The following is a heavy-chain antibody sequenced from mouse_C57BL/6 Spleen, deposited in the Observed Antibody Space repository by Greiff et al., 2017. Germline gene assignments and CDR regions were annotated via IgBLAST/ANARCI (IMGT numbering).Heavy chain of an antibody. J-gene: IGHJ3*01. CDR2: INPNYGTT. CDR1: GYSFTDYN. D-gene: IGHD2-4*01. Sequence: EVQLKESGPELVKPGASVKISCKASGYSFTDYNMNWVKQSNGKSLEWIGVINPNYGTTSYNQKFKGKATLTVDQSSSTAYMQLNSLTSEDSAVYYCAANYDLREAWFAYWGQGTLVTVSA. V-gene: IGHV1-39*01. CDR3: AANYDLREAWFAY.